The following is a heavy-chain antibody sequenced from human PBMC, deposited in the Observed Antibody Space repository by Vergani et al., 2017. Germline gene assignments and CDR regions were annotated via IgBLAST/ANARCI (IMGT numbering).Heavy chain of an antibody. V-gene: IGHV3-21*01. CDR2: ISSSSNYI. J-gene: IGHJ6*03. D-gene: IGHD2-8*01. Sequence: EGQLVESGGGLVKPGGSLRLSCAASGFTLSSYSMNWVRQAPGKGLEWVSSISSSSNYIYYADSVKGRFTISRDNAKNSLYLQMNNLRAADTAVYYCARSGYCAHGVCYMTYYYYMDVWGKGTAVTVSS. CDR1: GFTLSSYS. CDR3: ARSGYCAHGVCYMTYYYYMDV.